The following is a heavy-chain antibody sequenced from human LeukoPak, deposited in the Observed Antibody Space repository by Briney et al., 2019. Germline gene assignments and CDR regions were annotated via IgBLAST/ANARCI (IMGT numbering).Heavy chain of an antibody. CDR2: IRYDGSNK. V-gene: IGHV3-30*02. Sequence: GGSLRLSCAASGYNFCSYGMHWVRQAPGKGLEWVAFIRYDGSNKYYADSVKGRFTISRDNSKNTLYLQMNSLRAEDTAVYYCAKAGPTYYGSGSYSDYWGQGTLVTVSS. CDR1: GYNFCSYG. J-gene: IGHJ4*02. CDR3: AKAGPTYYGSGSYSDY. D-gene: IGHD3-10*01.